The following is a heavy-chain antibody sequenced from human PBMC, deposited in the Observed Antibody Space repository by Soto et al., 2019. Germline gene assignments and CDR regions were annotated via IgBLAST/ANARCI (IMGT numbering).Heavy chain of an antibody. V-gene: IGHV1-18*04. J-gene: IGHJ5*02. CDR3: ARDTDNWNYAWFDP. CDR2: ISAYNGNT. CDR1: GYTFTSYG. Sequence: VSVKVSGKASGYTFTSYGISWVRQAPGQGLEWMGWISAYNGNTNYAQKLQGRVTMTTDTSTSTAYMELRSLRSDDTAVYYCARDTDNWNYAWFDPWGQGTLVTVSS. D-gene: IGHD1-7*01.